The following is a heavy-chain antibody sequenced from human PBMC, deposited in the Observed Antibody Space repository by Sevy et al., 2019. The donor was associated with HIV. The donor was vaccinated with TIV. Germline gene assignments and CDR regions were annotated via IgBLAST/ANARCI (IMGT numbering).Heavy chain of an antibody. J-gene: IGHJ4*02. CDR1: GFTVSTNY. V-gene: IGHV3-53*01. Sequence: GGSLRLSCAASGFTVSTNYMSWVRQAPGKGLEWASVIYSGGTTYYADSVKGRFTISRDKSKNTLYLQMNSLRAEDTAVYYCAREFGDGYNPRYYFDYWGQGTLVTVSS. D-gene: IGHD3-3*01. CDR3: AREFGDGYNPRYYFDY. CDR2: IYSGGTT.